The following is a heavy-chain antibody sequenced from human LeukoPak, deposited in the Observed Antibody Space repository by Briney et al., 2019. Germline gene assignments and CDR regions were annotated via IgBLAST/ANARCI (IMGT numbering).Heavy chain of an antibody. CDR1: GGSISSSSYY. CDR2: IYYSGST. CDR3: ARLDYGDESYFDY. J-gene: IGHJ4*02. V-gene: IGHV4-39*01. D-gene: IGHD4-17*01. Sequence: PSETLSLTCTVSGGSISSSSYYWGWIRQPPGKGLEWIGSIYYSGSTYYNPSLKSRVTISVDTSKNQFSLKLRSVTAADTAVYYCARLDYGDESYFDYWGQGTLVTVSS.